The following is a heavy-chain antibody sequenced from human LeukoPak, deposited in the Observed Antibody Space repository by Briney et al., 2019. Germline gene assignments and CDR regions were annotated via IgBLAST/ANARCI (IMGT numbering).Heavy chain of an antibody. J-gene: IGHJ2*01. CDR2: ISGSGGST. V-gene: IGHV3-23*01. D-gene: IGHD1-26*01. Sequence: GGSLRLSCAASGYTFSTYAMSWVRQAPGKGLEWVSAISGSGGSTYYADSVKGRFTISRDNSKNTLYLQMNSLRAEDTAVYYCAKAVGFWDFDLWGRGTLVTVSS. CDR3: AKAVGFWDFDL. CDR1: GYTFSTYA.